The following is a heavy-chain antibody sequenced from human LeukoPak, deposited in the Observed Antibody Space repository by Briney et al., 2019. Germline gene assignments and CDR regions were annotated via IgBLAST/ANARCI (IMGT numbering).Heavy chain of an antibody. Sequence: GESLKISCKGSGYSFTSYWIGWVRQMPGKGMEWRGIIYPGDSDTRYSPSFQGQVTISADKSISTAYLQWSSLKASDTAMYYCARRIHTKDCWYFDLWGRGTLVTVSS. CDR2: IYPGDSDT. D-gene: IGHD2-15*01. J-gene: IGHJ2*01. V-gene: IGHV5-51*01. CDR1: GYSFTSYW. CDR3: ARRIHTKDCWYFDL.